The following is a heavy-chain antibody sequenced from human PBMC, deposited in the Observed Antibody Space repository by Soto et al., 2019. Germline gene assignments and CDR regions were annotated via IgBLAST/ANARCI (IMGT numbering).Heavy chain of an antibody. V-gene: IGHV4-31*03. D-gene: IGHD4-17*01. CDR1: GGSISSGGYY. J-gene: IGHJ4*02. Sequence: QVQLQESGPGLVKPSQTLSLTCTVSGGSISSGGYYWSWIRQHPGKGLEWIGYIYYSGSTYYNPSPKSRVTVAVDTSKNRCSLKLSSVPAADTSVYYCARKATVTTCFDYWGQGTLVTVSS. CDR3: ARKATVTTCFDY. CDR2: IYYSGST.